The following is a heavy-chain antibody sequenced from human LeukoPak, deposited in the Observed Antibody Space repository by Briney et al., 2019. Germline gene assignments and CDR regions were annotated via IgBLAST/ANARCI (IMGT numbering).Heavy chain of an antibody. J-gene: IGHJ4*02. CDR3: ARDCYHILTGYYAYHFDY. Sequence: GGSLRLSCAASGFIFSSYSMNWVRQAPGKGLEWVSSISRGSASIYYADSLKGRVTISRDNAKNSLSLQMNSLRVDDTAVYYCARDCYHILTGYYAYHFDYWGQGTLVTVSS. V-gene: IGHV3-21*01. CDR2: ISRGSASI. CDR1: GFIFSSYS. D-gene: IGHD3-9*01.